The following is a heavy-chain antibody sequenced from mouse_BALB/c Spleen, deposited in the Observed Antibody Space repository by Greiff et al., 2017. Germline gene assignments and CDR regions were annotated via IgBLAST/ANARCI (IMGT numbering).Heavy chain of an antibody. J-gene: IGHJ4*01. D-gene: IGHD1-1*01. CDR3: ARRGNYVMDY. V-gene: IGHV5-6-5*01. CDR1: GFTFSSYA. Sequence: DVKLVESGGGLVKPGGSLKLSCAASGFTFSSYAMSWVRQTPEKRLEWVASISSGGSTYYPDSVKGRFTISRDNARNILYLQMSSLRSEDTAMYYCARRGNYVMDYWGQGTSVTVSS. CDR2: ISSGGST.